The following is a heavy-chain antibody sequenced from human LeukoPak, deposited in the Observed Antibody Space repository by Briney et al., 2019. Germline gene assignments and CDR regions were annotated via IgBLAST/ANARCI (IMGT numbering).Heavy chain of an antibody. D-gene: IGHD6-13*01. CDR1: GYTFTSYG. Sequence: SVKVSCKASGYTFTSYGISWVRQAPGQGLEWMGRIIPILGIANYAQKFQDRITITADKSTSTAYMELSSLRSEDTAVYYCAVTSDSSSWPLLDYWGQGTLVTVSS. J-gene: IGHJ4*02. CDR2: IIPILGIA. CDR3: AVTSDSSSWPLLDY. V-gene: IGHV1-69*04.